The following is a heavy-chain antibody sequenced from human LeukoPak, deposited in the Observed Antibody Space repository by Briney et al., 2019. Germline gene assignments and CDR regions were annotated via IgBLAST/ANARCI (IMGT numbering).Heavy chain of an antibody. V-gene: IGHV4-4*07. Sequence: PSETLSLTCAVYGGSFSSYYWSWIRQPAGKGLEWIGRIYTSGSTNYNPSLKSRVTMSVDTSKNQFSLKLSSVTAADTAVYYCARDVPQYCSGGSCYSWGHAFDIWGQGTMVTVSS. CDR1: GGSFSSYY. D-gene: IGHD2-15*01. CDR2: IYTSGST. CDR3: ARDVPQYCSGGSCYSWGHAFDI. J-gene: IGHJ3*02.